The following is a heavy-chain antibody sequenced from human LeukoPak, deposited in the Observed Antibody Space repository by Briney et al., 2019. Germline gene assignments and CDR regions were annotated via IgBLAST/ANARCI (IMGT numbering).Heavy chain of an antibody. CDR2: INPNSGGT. J-gene: IGHJ4*02. CDR1: GYTFTDYY. D-gene: IGHD5-18*01. Sequence: ASVKVSCRASGYTFTDYYMYWVRQAPRQGLEWMGWINPNSGGTGYAQKFQGRVTMTRDTSISTAYMELSRLRSDDTALYYCARDGDAVMVDFDYWGQGTLVTVSS. V-gene: IGHV1-2*02. CDR3: ARDGDAVMVDFDY.